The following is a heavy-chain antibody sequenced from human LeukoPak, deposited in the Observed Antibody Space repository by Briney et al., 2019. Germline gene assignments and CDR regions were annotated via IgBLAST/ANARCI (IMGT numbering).Heavy chain of an antibody. CDR1: GYTFTGYY. Sequence: ASVKVSCKASGYTFTGYYMHWVRQAPGQGLEWMGWINPNSGGTNYAQKFQGRVTMTRNTSISTAYMELSSLRSEDTAVYYCARVYGDYVHAFDIWGQGTMVTVSS. CDR3: ARVYGDYVHAFDI. CDR2: INPNSGGT. D-gene: IGHD4-17*01. V-gene: IGHV1-2*02. J-gene: IGHJ3*02.